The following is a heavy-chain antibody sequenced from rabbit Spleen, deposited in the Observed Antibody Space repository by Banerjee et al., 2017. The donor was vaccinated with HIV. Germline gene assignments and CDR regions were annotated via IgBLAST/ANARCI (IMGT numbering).Heavy chain of an antibody. CDR3: ARDAGTSFSTYGMDL. V-gene: IGHV1S40*01. CDR1: GFSFSSGYD. CDR2: IYAGSSGST. J-gene: IGHJ6*01. D-gene: IGHD8-1*01. Sequence: QSLEESGGDLVKPGASLTLTCTASGFSFSSGYDMCWVRQAPGKGLEWIACIYAGSSGSTYSATWAKGRFTLSKTSSTTVTLQMTSLTVADTATYFCARDAGTSFSTYGMDLWGPGTLVTVS.